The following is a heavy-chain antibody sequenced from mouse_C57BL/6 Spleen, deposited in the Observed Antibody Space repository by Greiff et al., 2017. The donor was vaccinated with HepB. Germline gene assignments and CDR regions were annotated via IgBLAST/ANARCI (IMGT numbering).Heavy chain of an antibody. D-gene: IGHD1-1*02. CDR3: ARFGSWDAFAY. CDR2: IYPRSGNT. CDR1: GYTFTSYG. J-gene: IGHJ3*01. Sequence: VQLQQSGAELARPGASVKLSCKASGYTFTSYGISWVKQRTGQGLEWIGEIYPRSGNTYYNEKFKGKATLTADKTSSTAYMELRSLTSADSAVYFCARFGSWDAFAYWGQGTLVTVSA. V-gene: IGHV1-81*01.